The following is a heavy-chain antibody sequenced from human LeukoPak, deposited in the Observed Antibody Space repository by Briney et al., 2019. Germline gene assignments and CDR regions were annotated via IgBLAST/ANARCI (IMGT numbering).Heavy chain of an antibody. Sequence: SETLSLTCSVSGASIASSSFYWSWLRQPPGKGLELIGNVYDTDLHNPTLKSRVTISVDVSKNQFSLRLSSVTAADTAVYYCARDRPGGSSLDYWGQGTLVTVSS. V-gene: IGHV4-39*07. CDR3: ARDRPGGSSLDY. D-gene: IGHD6-13*01. CDR2: VYDTD. J-gene: IGHJ4*02. CDR1: GASIASSSFY.